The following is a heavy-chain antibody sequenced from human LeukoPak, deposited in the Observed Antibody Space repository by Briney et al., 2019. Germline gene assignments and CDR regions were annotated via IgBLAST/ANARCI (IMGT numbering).Heavy chain of an antibody. CDR2: IYTSGST. Sequence: SETLSLTCTVSGGSISSYYWSWTRQPAGKGLEWIGRIYTSGSTNYNPSLKSRVTMSVDTSKNQFSLKLSSVTAADTAVYYCARESHGYCSSTSCLAEFDYWGQGTLVTVSS. J-gene: IGHJ4*02. CDR3: ARESHGYCSSTSCLAEFDY. V-gene: IGHV4-4*07. CDR1: GGSISSYY. D-gene: IGHD2-2*01.